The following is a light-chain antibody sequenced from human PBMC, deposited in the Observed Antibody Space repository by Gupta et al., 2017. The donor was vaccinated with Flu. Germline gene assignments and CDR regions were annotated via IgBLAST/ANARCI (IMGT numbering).Light chain of an antibody. CDR2: RNT. V-gene: IGLV1-47*01. CDR1: NSNTASNY. CDR3: ASWDDSLGGSYV. J-gene: IGLJ1*01. Sequence: QSVLTQPPSASGTPAQRVTISCSGSNSNTASNYVYWYQQLPGTAPKLLISRNTERPSGVPDRFSGSKSGASASLAISGLQSEDEAIYYCASWDDSLGGSYVFGTGTMLTVL.